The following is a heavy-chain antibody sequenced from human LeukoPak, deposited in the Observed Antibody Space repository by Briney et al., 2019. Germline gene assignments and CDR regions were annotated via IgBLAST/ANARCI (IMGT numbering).Heavy chain of an antibody. Sequence: PSETLSLTCTVSGGSISSYYWSWIRQPPGKGLEWIGYIYYSGSTNYNPSLKSRVTISVDTSKNQFSLKLSSVTAADTAVYYCARHHLNLGYCSGGSCYSLYYYYYGMDVWGQGTTVTVSS. CDR1: GGSISSYY. CDR2: IYYSGST. J-gene: IGHJ6*02. D-gene: IGHD2-15*01. V-gene: IGHV4-59*08. CDR3: ARHHLNLGYCSGGSCYSLYYYYYGMDV.